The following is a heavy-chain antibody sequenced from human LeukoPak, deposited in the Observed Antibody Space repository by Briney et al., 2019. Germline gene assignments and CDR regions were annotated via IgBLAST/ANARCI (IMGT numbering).Heavy chain of an antibody. J-gene: IGHJ4*02. CDR2: IQYDDSDK. Sequence: GGSLRLSRAPSGFASTFRTSGVHWARQPPGKWLEWVAFIQYDDSDKSYADSMKGRCTTSRDNSKKTVSLQMNSLRAEDTAVYYCAREGGTIEIVEFDYWGQGTLVTVSS. V-gene: IGHV3-30*02. CDR1: GFASTFRTSG. CDR3: AREGGTIEIVEFDY. D-gene: IGHD3-16*02.